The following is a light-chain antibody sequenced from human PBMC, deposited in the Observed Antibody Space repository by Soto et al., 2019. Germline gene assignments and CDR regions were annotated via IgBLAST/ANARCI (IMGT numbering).Light chain of an antibody. V-gene: IGKV3-15*01. J-gene: IGKJ3*01. CDR1: QSVSSK. CDR3: QQYDNWPFT. CDR2: GAS. Sequence: EVVMTQSPATLSVSPGEGATLSCRASQSVSSKLAWYQQKPGQAPRLLIYGASTRATGIPARFSGSESGTEFALTISSLRSEDFAVYYCQQYDNWPFTFGPGTKVDIK.